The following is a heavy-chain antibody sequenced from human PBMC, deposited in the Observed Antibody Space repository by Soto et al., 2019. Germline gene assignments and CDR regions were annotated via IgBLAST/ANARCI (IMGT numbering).Heavy chain of an antibody. CDR3: ARDHSIDAFDI. D-gene: IGHD2-15*01. V-gene: IGHV3-48*01. CDR2: ISSSSSTI. CDR1: GFTFSSYS. J-gene: IGHJ3*02. Sequence: GGSLRLSCAASGFTFSSYSMNLVRQAPGKGLEWVSYISSSSSTIYYADSVKGRFTISRDNAKNSLYLQMNSLRAEDTAVYYCARDHSIDAFDIWGQGTMVTVSS.